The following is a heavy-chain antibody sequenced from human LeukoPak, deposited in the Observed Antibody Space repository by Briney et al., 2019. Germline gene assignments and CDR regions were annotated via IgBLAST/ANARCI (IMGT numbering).Heavy chain of an antibody. J-gene: IGHJ4*02. Sequence: PGGSLRLSCAASGFTFSSNAMSWVRQAPGKGLEWASTINSSGGSTYYADSVKGRFTISRDNSKNTLYLQMNSLRAEDTAIYYCARDLGSTGWYYFDYWGQGTLATVSS. CDR2: INSSGGST. V-gene: IGHV3-23*01. CDR1: GFTFSSNA. D-gene: IGHD6-19*01. CDR3: ARDLGSTGWYYFDY.